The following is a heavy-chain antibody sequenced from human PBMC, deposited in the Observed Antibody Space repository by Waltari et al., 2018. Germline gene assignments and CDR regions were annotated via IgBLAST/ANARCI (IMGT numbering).Heavy chain of an antibody. CDR3: ARDKHYDFWSGPYYGMDV. V-gene: IGHV4-59*01. CDR1: GGSISSYY. CDR2: NYYSGST. D-gene: IGHD3-3*01. Sequence: QVQLQESGPGLVKPSETLSLTCTVSGGSISSYYWSWIRQPPGKGLEWIGYNYYSGSTNDNPALMSRVTISVYTSKNQFSLRLSSVTAAYTAVYYCARDKHYDFWSGPYYGMDVWGQGTTVTVSS. J-gene: IGHJ6*02.